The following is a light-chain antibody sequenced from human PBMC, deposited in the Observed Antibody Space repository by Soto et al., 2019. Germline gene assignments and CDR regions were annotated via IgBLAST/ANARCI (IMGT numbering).Light chain of an antibody. Sequence: QSALTQPASVSGSPGQSITISCTGTSSDVGSYNLVSWYQQHPGKAPKLMIYEVSKRPSGVSNRFSASKSGNTASLTISGLQAEDEADYYCCSYAGSSTFEKVFGGGTKLT. CDR2: EVS. J-gene: IGLJ3*02. CDR1: SSDVGSYNL. V-gene: IGLV2-23*02. CDR3: CSYAGSSTFEKV.